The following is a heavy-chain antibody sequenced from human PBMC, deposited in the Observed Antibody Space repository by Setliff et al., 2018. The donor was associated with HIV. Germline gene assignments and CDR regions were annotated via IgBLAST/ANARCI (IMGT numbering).Heavy chain of an antibody. V-gene: IGHV4-59*11. CDR2: VYYRAKTGATT. J-gene: IGHJ4*02. CDR3: ARDVAPPLAGDVWSGNGL. CDR1: GGSIRSHY. Sequence: SETLSLTCSVSGGSIRSHYWSWIRPAPGRGLQWIGNVYYRAKTGATTDHNPSLRSRISISLDVSKNQLSLRLRSVTAADTAIYYCARDVAPPLAGDVWSGNGLWGQGTQVTVS. D-gene: IGHD3-3*01.